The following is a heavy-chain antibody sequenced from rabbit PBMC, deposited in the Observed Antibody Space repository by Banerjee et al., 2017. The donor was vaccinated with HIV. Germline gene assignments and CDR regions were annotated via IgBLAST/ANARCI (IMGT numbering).Heavy chain of an antibody. J-gene: IGHJ4*01. D-gene: IGHD4-1*01. CDR1: GFDFSRYY. Sequence: QLVESGGGLVQPGESLTLSCKASGFDFSRYYVSWVRQAPGKGLEWIGDIDPIFGIAVYASWVNGRFTIPSHNAQNTLYLQLNSLTTADTATYFCVREVAGKFGLWGPGTLVTVS. CDR3: VREVAGKFGL. V-gene: IGHV1S7*01. CDR2: IDPIFGIA.